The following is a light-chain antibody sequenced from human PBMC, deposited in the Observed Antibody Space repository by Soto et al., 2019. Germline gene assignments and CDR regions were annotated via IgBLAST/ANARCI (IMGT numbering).Light chain of an antibody. V-gene: IGKV4-1*01. Sequence: DIVMTQSPDSLAVSLGERATINCKSSQSVLYSSNNKNYLAWYQQKPGQPPKLLIYWASTRESGVPDRFSGSGSGTDFTLTISSLQAEDVAVYYCQQCYTTPWTFGQGTELEIK. CDR3: QQCYTTPWT. J-gene: IGKJ1*01. CDR2: WAS. CDR1: QSVLYSSNNKNY.